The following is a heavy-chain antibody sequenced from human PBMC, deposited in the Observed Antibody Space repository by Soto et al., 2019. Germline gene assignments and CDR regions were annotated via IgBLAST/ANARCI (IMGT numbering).Heavy chain of an antibody. J-gene: IGHJ4*02. CDR3: ARDYDRSGYPRYYFDY. CDR2: INPSGGST. Sequence: ASVNVSCKASGYTFTSYYMHWVRQAPGQGLEWMGIINPSGGSTSYAQKFQGRVTMTRDTSTSTVYMELSSLRSEDTAVYYCARDYDRSGYPRYYFDYWGQGTLVTVSS. CDR1: GYTFTSYY. D-gene: IGHD3-22*01. V-gene: IGHV1-46*01.